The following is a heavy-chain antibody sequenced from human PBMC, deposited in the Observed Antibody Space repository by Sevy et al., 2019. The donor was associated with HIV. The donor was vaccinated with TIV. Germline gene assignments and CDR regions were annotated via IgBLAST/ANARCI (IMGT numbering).Heavy chain of an antibody. CDR2: IITSFGTT. D-gene: IGHD3-22*01. Sequence: ASVKVSCKASGFTFSSYTITWVRQAPGQGLEWMGEIITSFGTTNYAQRFQDRVSITADGSTTTAYMELSSLRSDDTAAYYCARGITMIFGGGYYFDYWGQGTLVTVSS. V-gene: IGHV1-69*13. CDR3: ARGITMIFGGGYYFDY. J-gene: IGHJ4*02. CDR1: GFTFSSYT.